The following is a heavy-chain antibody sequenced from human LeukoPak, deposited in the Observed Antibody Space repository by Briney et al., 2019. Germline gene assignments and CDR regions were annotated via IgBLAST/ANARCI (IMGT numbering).Heavy chain of an antibody. CDR1: GGTFSGYY. CDR2: INHSGST. J-gene: IGHJ6*03. V-gene: IGHV4-34*01. D-gene: IGHD2-8*01. CDR3: ARGRSMLNYYMDV. Sequence: KSSETLSLTCAVYGGTFSGYYWSWIRQPPGKGLEWIGEINHSGSTNYNPSLKSRVTISVDTSKNQFSLKLSSVTAADTAVYYCARGRSMLNYYMDVWGKGTTVTVSS.